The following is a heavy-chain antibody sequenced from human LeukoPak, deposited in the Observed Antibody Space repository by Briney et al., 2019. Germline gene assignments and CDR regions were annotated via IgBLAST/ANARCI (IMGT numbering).Heavy chain of an antibody. CDR1: GFTFSSYS. CDR2: ISSSSSYI. V-gene: IGHV3-21*01. CDR3: AGVGNWNRSPLFDY. Sequence: GGSPRLSCAASGFTFSSYSMNWVRQAPGKGLEWVSSISSSSSYIYYADSVKGRFTISRDNAKNSLYLQMNSLRAEDTAVYYCAGVGNWNRSPLFDYWGQGTLVTVSS. D-gene: IGHD1-20*01. J-gene: IGHJ4*02.